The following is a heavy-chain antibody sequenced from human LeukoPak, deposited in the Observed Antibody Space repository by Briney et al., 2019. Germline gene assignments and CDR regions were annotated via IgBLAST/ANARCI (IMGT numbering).Heavy chain of an antibody. CDR3: ARDNAYKFDY. D-gene: IGHD5-24*01. J-gene: IGHJ4*02. Sequence: QPGGSLRLSCAVSGFTFSSYWMNWVRQVPGKGLVWVSHINTYGSSATYADSVKGRFTISRDSAKNTLYLQMDSLKAEDTAIYYCARDNAYKFDYWGQGTLVIVSS. V-gene: IGHV3-74*01. CDR2: INTYGSSA. CDR1: GFTFSSYW.